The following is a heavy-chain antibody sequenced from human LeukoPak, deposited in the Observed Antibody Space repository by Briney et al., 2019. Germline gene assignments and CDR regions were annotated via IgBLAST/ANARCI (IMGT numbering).Heavy chain of an antibody. CDR3: ARQPDQDDAFDI. CDR2: IYYSANT. Sequence: PSEILSLTCTVSGGSISSSRYYWGWIRQPPGKGLEWIGNIYYSANTFYNPSLKSRVTISVDTSKPQFSLKLSSVTAADTAVYFCARQPDQDDAFDIWGQGTMVTVSS. J-gene: IGHJ3*02. V-gene: IGHV4-39*01. CDR1: GGSISSSRYY.